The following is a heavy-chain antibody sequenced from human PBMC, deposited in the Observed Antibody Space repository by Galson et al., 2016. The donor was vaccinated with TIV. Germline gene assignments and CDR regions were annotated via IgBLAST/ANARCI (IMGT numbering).Heavy chain of an antibody. CDR2: ISASGTGP. Sequence: SLRLSCAASGFDFGSYALSWVRLAPGKGLEWISGISASGTGPDYADSVKGRFTISRDNSKKMLYLQLNSLRAEDTAVYYCAKVPSSGFSYYYGIDVWGQGTTVTVA. V-gene: IGHV3-23*01. J-gene: IGHJ6*02. CDR3: AKVPSSGFSYYYGIDV. D-gene: IGHD3-22*01. CDR1: GFDFGSYA.